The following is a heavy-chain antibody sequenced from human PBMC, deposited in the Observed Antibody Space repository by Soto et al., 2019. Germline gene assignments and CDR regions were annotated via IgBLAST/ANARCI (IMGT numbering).Heavy chain of an antibody. J-gene: IGHJ5*02. CDR2: IIPIFVSA. V-gene: IGHV1-69*13. CDR3: AKDGGKDGYFGNWFDP. D-gene: IGHD5-12*01. Sequence: GASVKVSCRASGGTFSNYAITWVRQAPGQGLERLGRIIPIFVSANYAKKFKGRVTITADESTTTAYMELSSLRSDDTAFFYCAKDGGKDGYFGNWFDPWGQGTLVTVSS. CDR1: GGTFSNYA.